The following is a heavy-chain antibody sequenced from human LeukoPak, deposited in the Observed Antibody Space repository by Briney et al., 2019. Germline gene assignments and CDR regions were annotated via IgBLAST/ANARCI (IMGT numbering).Heavy chain of an antibody. D-gene: IGHD4-11*01. J-gene: IGHJ4*02. Sequence: ASVKVSCKASGYTFTGYYMHWVRQAPGQGLEWMGWINPNSGGTNYAQKFQGRVTMTRDTSISTAYMELSRLRSDDTAVYYCARATTGDEGTDYWGQGTLVTVSS. CDR1: GYTFTGYY. CDR2: INPNSGGT. V-gene: IGHV1-2*02. CDR3: ARATTGDEGTDY.